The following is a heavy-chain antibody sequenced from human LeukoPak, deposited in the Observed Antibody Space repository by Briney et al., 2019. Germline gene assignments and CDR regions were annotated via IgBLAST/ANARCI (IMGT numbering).Heavy chain of an antibody. V-gene: IGHV6-1*01. Sequence: QTLSLTCGISGDSVSSNSAAWNWIRQPPSRGLEWLGRTYYRSKWFINYAPSVKSRIIINPDTPKNQVSLQLNSVTPEDTAVYYCTRSDCSSGRCPGFDNWGQGTLVTVSS. D-gene: IGHD6-19*01. CDR1: GDSVSSNSAA. CDR3: TRSDCSSGRCPGFDN. CDR2: TYYRSKWFI. J-gene: IGHJ4*02.